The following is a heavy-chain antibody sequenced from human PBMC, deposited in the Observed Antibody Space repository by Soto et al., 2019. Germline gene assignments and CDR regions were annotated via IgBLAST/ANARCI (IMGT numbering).Heavy chain of an antibody. V-gene: IGHV4-34*01. CDR3: AGGTPTGAYAFDI. CDR2: INHSGST. Sequence: SETLSLTCAVYGGSFSGYYWSWIRQPPGKGLEWIGEINHSGSTNYNPSLKSRVTISVDTSKNQFSLKLSSGTAADTAVYYCAGGTPTGAYAFDIWGQGTMVTVSS. J-gene: IGHJ3*02. D-gene: IGHD7-27*01. CDR1: GGSFSGYY.